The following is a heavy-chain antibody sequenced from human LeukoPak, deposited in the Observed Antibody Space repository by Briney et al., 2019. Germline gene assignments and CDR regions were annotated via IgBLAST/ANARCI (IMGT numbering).Heavy chain of an antibody. CDR3: ARQDSGSLYYFDY. V-gene: IGHV4-34*01. D-gene: IGHD1-26*01. CDR1: GGSFSGYY. Sequence: SETLSLTCAVYGGSFSGYYWSWIRQPPGKGLEWIGEINHSGSTNYNPSLKSRVTISVDTSKNQFSLKLSSVTAADTAVYYCARQDSGSLYYFDYWGQGTLVTVSS. CDR2: INHSGST. J-gene: IGHJ4*02.